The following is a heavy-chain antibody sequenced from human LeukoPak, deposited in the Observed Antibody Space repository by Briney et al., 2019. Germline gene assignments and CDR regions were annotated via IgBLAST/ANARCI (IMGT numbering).Heavy chain of an antibody. CDR3: ASKHDFWSGLLS. CDR2: INHSGST. D-gene: IGHD3-3*01. V-gene: IGHV4-34*01. CDR1: GGSISSYY. J-gene: IGHJ4*02. Sequence: SETLSLTCTVSGGSISSYYWSWIRQPPGKGLEWIGEINHSGSTNYNPSLKSRVTISVDTSKNRFSLKLSSVTAADTAVYYCASKHDFWSGLLSWGQGTLVTVSS.